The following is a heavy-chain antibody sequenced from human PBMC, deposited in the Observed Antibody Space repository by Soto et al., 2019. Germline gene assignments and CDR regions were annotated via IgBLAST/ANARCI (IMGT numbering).Heavy chain of an antibody. J-gene: IGHJ6*03. Sequence: QVQLVQSGAEVKKPGASVKVSCKASGYTFTSYAMHWVRQAPGQRLEGMGWINAGNGNTKYSQKFQGRVTITRDTSASRAYMELSSLRSEDTAVYYCARNHGDYDPYYYYYYMDVWGKGTTVTVSS. CDR3: ARNHGDYDPYYYYYYMDV. D-gene: IGHD4-17*01. CDR2: INAGNGNT. CDR1: GYTFTSYA. V-gene: IGHV1-3*01.